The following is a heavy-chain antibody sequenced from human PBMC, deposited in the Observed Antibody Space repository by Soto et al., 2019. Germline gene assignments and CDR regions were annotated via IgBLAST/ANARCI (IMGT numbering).Heavy chain of an antibody. CDR1: GFTFSSYE. CDR3: ARAASTFDY. CDR2: ISSSGSTI. Sequence: PGGSLRLSCAASGFTFSSYEMNWVRQAPGKGLEWVSYISSSGSTIYYADSVKGRFTISRDNAKNSLYLQMNSLRAEDTAVYYCARAASTFDYWGHGTLVTVSS. V-gene: IGHV3-48*03. J-gene: IGHJ4*01.